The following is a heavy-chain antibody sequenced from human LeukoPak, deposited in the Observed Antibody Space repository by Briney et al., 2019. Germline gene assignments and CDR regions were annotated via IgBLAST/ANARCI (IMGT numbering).Heavy chain of an antibody. Sequence: SSVKVSCKASGGTFNSYAISWVRQAPGQGLEWMGRIIPIFGTANYAQKFQCRVTITTDESTSTAYMELSSLRSEDTAVYYCAREKYYDFWSPPDYWGQGTLVTVSS. CDR1: GGTFNSYA. CDR2: IIPIFGTA. CDR3: AREKYYDFWSPPDY. V-gene: IGHV1-69*05. J-gene: IGHJ4*02. D-gene: IGHD3-3*01.